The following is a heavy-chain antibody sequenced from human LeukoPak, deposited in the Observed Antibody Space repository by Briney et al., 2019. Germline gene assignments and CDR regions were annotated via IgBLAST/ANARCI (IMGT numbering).Heavy chain of an antibody. V-gene: IGHV3-7*01. CDR1: GFTFSSYW. Sequence: GGSLRLSCAASGFTFSSYWMSWVRQAPGKGLEWVANIKQDGSEKYYVDSVKGRFTISRDNAKNSLYLQMNSLRAEDTAVYYCAREIHTRYYYYYYMDVWGKGTTVTVSS. D-gene: IGHD2-15*01. CDR2: IKQDGSEK. CDR3: AREIHTRYYYYYYMDV. J-gene: IGHJ6*03.